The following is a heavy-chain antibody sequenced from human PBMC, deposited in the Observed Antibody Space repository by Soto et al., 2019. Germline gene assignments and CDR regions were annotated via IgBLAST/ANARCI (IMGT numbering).Heavy chain of an antibody. V-gene: IGHV4-59*01. J-gene: IGHJ5*02. CDR3: ARDPTGTIMVRGVRGFDP. D-gene: IGHD3-10*01. CDR1: GGSISSYY. Sequence: QVQLQESGPGLVKPSETLSLTCTVSGGSISSYYWSWIRQPPGKGLEWIGYIYYSGSTNYNPSLKSRVTISVDTSKNQFSLKLSSVTAADTAVYYCARDPTGTIMVRGVRGFDPWGQGTLVTVSS. CDR2: IYYSGST.